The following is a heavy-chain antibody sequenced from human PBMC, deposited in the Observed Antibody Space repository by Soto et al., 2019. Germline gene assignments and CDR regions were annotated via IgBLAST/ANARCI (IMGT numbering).Heavy chain of an antibody. V-gene: IGHV3-66*01. CDR2: IYSGGST. CDR1: GFTVSSNY. J-gene: IGHJ6*02. CDR3: ARDMVRGMDV. D-gene: IGHD3-10*01. Sequence: EVQLVESGGGLVQPGGSLRLSCAASGFTVSSNYMSWVRQAPGKGLEWVSVIYSGGSTYYADSVKGRFTISRDNSKNTLYLQMNSVRAEETAVYYGARDMVRGMDVWGQGTTVTVSS.